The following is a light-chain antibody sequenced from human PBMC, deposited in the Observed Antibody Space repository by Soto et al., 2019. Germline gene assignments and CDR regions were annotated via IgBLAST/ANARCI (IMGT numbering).Light chain of an antibody. CDR1: QSVSNNY. CDR3: QQFGGSLTWT. V-gene: IGKV3-20*01. J-gene: IGKJ1*01. CDR2: GAS. Sequence: EIVLTQSPGTLSLSPGERATLSCRASQSVSNNYLAWYQQKPGQAPRLLIYGASSRATGIPDRFSGSGSGTDFTLTISRLEPEDCAVYYCQQFGGSLTWTFGQGTKVDNK.